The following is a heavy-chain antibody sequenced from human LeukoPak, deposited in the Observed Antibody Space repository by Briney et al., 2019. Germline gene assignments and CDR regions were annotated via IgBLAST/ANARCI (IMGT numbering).Heavy chain of an antibody. D-gene: IGHD4-23*01. CDR2: ISAYNGNT. Sequence: ASVKVSCKASGYIFISYGISWVRQAPGQGLEWMRWISAYNGNTNYAQKFQGRVTMTTDTSTSTAYMELRSLRSDDTAVYYCARVDFGNSVDWFDPWGQGTLVTVSS. CDR3: ARVDFGNSVDWFDP. J-gene: IGHJ5*02. CDR1: GYIFISYG. V-gene: IGHV1-18*01.